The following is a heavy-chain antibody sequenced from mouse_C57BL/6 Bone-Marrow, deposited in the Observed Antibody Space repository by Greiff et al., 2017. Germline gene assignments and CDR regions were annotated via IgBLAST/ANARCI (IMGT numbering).Heavy chain of an antibody. CDR1: GYTFTRYW. CDR3: ARGIPGYFDY. J-gene: IGHJ2*01. Sequence: QVQLQQPGAELVKPGASVQLSCKASGYTFTRYWITWVKQRPGQGLEWIGDIYPGSGSTNYNEKFKSKATLTVDTSSSTAYMQLSSLTSEDSAVYYCARGIPGYFDYWGQGTTLTVSS. V-gene: IGHV1-55*01. CDR2: IYPGSGST.